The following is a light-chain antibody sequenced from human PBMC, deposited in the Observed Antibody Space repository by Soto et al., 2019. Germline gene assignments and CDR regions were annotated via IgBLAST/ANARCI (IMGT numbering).Light chain of an antibody. CDR1: QTINDN. V-gene: IGKV3D-11*03. J-gene: IGKJ5*01. CDR2: GTS. CDR3: HQRNQ. Sequence: EVVMTQSPATLSVSPGERATLFCWASQTINDNVAWYQQKPGQAPRLLIHGTSNRATGIPDRFSGSGSGTDFTLTISSVEPEDFAMYYCHQRNQFGQGTRLEIK.